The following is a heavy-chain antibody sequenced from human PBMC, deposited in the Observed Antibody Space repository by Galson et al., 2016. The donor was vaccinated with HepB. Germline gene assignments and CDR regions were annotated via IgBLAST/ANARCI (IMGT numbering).Heavy chain of an antibody. Sequence: SETLSLTCAVYGGSFSGYSWSWIRQPPGKGLEWIGEINPSGSTNYNPSLKTRVTISVDTSKNQFSLKLSSVTAADTAVYYCARTGYCSSTSCYAGDYWGQGTLVPVSS. CDR3: ARTGYCSSTSCYAGDY. D-gene: IGHD2-2*03. J-gene: IGHJ4*02. V-gene: IGHV4-34*01. CDR2: INPSGST. CDR1: GGSFSGYS.